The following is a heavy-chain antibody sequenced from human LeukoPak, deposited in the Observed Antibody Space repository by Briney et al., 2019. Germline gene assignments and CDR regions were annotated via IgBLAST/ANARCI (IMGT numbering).Heavy chain of an antibody. CDR1: GFTFSSYN. CDR3: AKERYYDSSGPFDY. J-gene: IGHJ4*02. CDR2: ISGSGGST. Sequence: PGGSLRLSCAASGFTFSSYNMNWVRQAPGKGLEWVSAISGSGGSTYYADSVKGRFTISRDNSKNTLYLQMNSLRAEDTAVYYCAKERYYDSSGPFDYWGQGTLVTVSS. D-gene: IGHD3-22*01. V-gene: IGHV3-23*01.